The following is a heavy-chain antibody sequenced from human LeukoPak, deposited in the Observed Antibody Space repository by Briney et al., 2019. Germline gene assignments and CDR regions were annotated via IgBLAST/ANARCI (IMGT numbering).Heavy chain of an antibody. D-gene: IGHD6-13*01. Sequence: ASVKVSCKASGYTFTSYDINWVRQATGQGLEWMGWMNPNSGNTGYAQKFQGRVTITRNTSISTAYMELSSLRSEDTAVYYCARVGAAAGTPFDYWGQGTLVTVPS. CDR1: GYTFTSYD. CDR3: ARVGAAAGTPFDY. CDR2: MNPNSGNT. V-gene: IGHV1-8*03. J-gene: IGHJ4*02.